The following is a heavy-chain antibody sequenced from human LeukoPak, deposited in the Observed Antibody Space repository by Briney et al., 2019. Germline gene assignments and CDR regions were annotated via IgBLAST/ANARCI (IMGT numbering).Heavy chain of an antibody. J-gene: IGHJ4*02. V-gene: IGHV3-7*01. D-gene: IGHD5-12*01. Sequence: GGSLRLSCAASGFTFSSSWMTWVRQAPGKGLEWVASINQDGGEIHYVDSVKGRFTISRDNAKNSLYLQMNSLRAEDTAVYYCARVGSGYDSNWGQGTLVTVSS. CDR3: ARVGSGYDSN. CDR2: INQDGGEI. CDR1: GFTFSSSW.